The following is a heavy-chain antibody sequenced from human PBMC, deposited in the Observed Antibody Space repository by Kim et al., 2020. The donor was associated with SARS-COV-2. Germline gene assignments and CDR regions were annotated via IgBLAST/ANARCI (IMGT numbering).Heavy chain of an antibody. CDR2: IYHSGST. D-gene: IGHD6-19*01. J-gene: IGHJ4*02. CDR1: GGSISSSNW. CDR3: ARVDQWLVDYFDY. Sequence: SETLSLTCAVSGGSISSSNWWSWVRQPPGKGLEWIGEIYHSGSTNYNPSLKSRVTISVDKSKNQFSLKLSSVTAADTAVYYCARVDQWLVDYFDYWGQGTLVTVSS. V-gene: IGHV4-4*02.